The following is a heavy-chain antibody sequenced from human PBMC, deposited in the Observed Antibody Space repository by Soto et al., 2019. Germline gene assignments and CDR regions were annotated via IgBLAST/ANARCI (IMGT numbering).Heavy chain of an antibody. Sequence: SVKVSRKASGGTFSSYAISWVRQAPGQGLEWMGGIIRIFGTANYAQKFQGRVTITADESTSTAYMELSSLRSEDTAVYYWAREEVAIYSGYDLGFDYWGQGTLVTVSS. V-gene: IGHV1-69*13. CDR2: IIRIFGTA. CDR1: GGTFSSYA. CDR3: AREEVAIYSGYDLGFDY. D-gene: IGHD5-12*01. J-gene: IGHJ4*02.